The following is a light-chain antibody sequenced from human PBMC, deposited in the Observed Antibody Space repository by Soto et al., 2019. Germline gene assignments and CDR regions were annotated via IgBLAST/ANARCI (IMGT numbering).Light chain of an antibody. Sequence: EIVLTQSPGTLSLSPGARATLSCRASQSVRSSNLAWYQQKPGQAPRLLIYGASSRATGIPDRFSGSGSGTDFTLTISSLEPEHFAVYYCQQYGVSQGPFGGGTKVEIK. V-gene: IGKV3-20*01. CDR1: QSVRSSN. CDR3: QQYGVSQGP. CDR2: GAS. J-gene: IGKJ4*01.